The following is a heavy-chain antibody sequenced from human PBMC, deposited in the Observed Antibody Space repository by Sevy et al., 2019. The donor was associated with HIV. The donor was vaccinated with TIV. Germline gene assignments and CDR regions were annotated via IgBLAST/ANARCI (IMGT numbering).Heavy chain of an antibody. V-gene: IGHV1-18*04. CDR1: GYTFTSYG. CDR2: ISAYNGNT. D-gene: IGHD3-3*01. J-gene: IGHJ4*02. Sequence: ASVKVSCKASGYTFTSYGISWVRQAPGQGLEWMGWISAYNGNTNYAQKLQGRVTMTTDTSTSTAYMELRSLSSDDTAVYYCARGTHTYYDFWSGYLDPFDYWGQGTLVTVSS. CDR3: ARGTHTYYDFWSGYLDPFDY.